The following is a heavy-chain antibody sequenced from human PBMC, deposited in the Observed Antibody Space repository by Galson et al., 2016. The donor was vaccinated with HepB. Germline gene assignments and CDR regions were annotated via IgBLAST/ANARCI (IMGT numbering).Heavy chain of an antibody. CDR1: GASFSGSY. V-gene: IGHV4-34*01. Sequence: ETLSLTCAFYGASFSGSYTDNYWSWIRQPPGRGLEWIGEINQSGRTNYNSSLKSRVTMSIDTSKNRISLKLRSVTAADTAVYYCARGSSWSLYCFDYWGQGTLVTVSS. CDR3: ARGSSWSLYCFDY. J-gene: IGHJ4*02. CDR2: INQSGRT. D-gene: IGHD6-13*01.